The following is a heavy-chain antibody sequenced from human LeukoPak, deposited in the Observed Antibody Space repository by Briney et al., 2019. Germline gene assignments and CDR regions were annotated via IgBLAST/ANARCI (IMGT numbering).Heavy chain of an antibody. Sequence: SETLSLTCTVSGGSISSDYYYWSWIRQPPGKGLEWIGYIYHSGSTYYNSSLKSRVTISVDTSKNQFSLKLSSVTAADTAVYYCAREVGSGYNDYGNTGRIDYWGQGILVTVSS. CDR2: IYHSGST. CDR3: AREVGSGYNDYGNTGRIDY. CDR1: GGSISSDYYY. J-gene: IGHJ4*02. D-gene: IGHD3-10*01. V-gene: IGHV4-30-4*08.